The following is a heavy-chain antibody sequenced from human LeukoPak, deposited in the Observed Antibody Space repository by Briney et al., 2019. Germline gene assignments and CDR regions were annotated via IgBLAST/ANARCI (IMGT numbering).Heavy chain of an antibody. CDR3: TTDLVVVAATMSPRDY. CDR1: GSTFSNAW. V-gene: IGHV3-15*01. CDR2: IKSKTDGGTT. D-gene: IGHD2-15*01. J-gene: IGHJ4*02. Sequence: GGSLRLSCAASGSTFSNAWMSWVRQAPGKGLEWVGRIKSKTDGGTTDYAAPVKGRFTISRDDSKNTLYLQMNSLKTEDTAVYYCTTDLVVVAATMSPRDYWGQGTLVTVSS.